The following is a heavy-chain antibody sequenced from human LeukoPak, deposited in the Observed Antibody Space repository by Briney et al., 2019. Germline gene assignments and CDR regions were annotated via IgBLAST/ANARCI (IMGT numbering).Heavy chain of an antibody. CDR3: ARASGSYSGLYWFDP. CDR2: ISSSSSYI. D-gene: IGHD1-26*01. J-gene: IGHJ5*02. Sequence: GGSLRLSCAASGFTFSSYSMNWVRQAPGKGLEWVSSISSSSSYIYYADSVKGRFTISRDNAKNSLYLQMNSLRAEDTAVYYCARASGSYSGLYWFDPWGQGTLVTVSS. V-gene: IGHV3-21*01. CDR1: GFTFSSYS.